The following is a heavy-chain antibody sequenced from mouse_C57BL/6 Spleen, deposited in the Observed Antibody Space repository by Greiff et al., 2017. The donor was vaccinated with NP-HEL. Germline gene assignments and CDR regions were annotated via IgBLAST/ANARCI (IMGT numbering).Heavy chain of an antibody. CDR3: ARRGYGSYFDY. Sequence: VQLQQSGPELVEPGASVKISCKASGYAFSSSWMNWVKQRPGKGLEWIGRIYPGDGDTNYNGKFKGKATLTADKSSSTAYMQLSSLTSEDSAVYFCARRGYGSYFDYWGQGTTLTVSS. J-gene: IGHJ2*01. V-gene: IGHV1-82*01. CDR1: GYAFSSSW. CDR2: IYPGDGDT. D-gene: IGHD1-1*01.